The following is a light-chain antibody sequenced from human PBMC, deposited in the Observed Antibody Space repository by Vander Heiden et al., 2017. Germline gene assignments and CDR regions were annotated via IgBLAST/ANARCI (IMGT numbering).Light chain of an antibody. V-gene: IGLV2-14*01. CDR2: DVS. J-gene: IGLJ2*01. Sequence: QSALTQSASVSGSPGQSITISCTGTSSDVGGYNYVSWYQQHPGKAPKLMSYDVSNRPSGVSNRFSGSKSGNTASLTISGLQAEDEADYYCSSYTSSSTLVFGGGTKLTVL. CDR1: SSDVGGYNY. CDR3: SSYTSSSTLV.